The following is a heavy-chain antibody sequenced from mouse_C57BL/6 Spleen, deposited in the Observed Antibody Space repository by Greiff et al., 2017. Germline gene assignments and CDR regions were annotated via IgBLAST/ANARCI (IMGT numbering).Heavy chain of an antibody. D-gene: IGHD1-1*02. CDR2: INPGSGGT. CDR3: ARRWDYFDY. CDR1: GYAFTNYL. Sequence: QVQLQQSGAELVRPGTSVKVSCKASGYAFTNYLIEWVKQRPGQGLEWIGVINPGSGGTKYNEKFKGKATLTADKSSSTAYMQLSSLTSEESAVYFCARRWDYFDYWGQGTTLTVSS. J-gene: IGHJ2*01. V-gene: IGHV1-54*01.